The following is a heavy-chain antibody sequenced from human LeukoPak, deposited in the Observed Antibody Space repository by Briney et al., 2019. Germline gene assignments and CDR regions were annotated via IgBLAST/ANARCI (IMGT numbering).Heavy chain of an antibody. CDR3: AKQPRSSSWYVPHWFYP. V-gene: IGHV3-48*03. J-gene: IGHJ5*02. D-gene: IGHD6-13*01. CDR1: GFTFSSYE. CDR2: ISSSGSTI. Sequence: GGSLRLSCAASGFTFSSYEMNWVRQAPGKGLEWVSYISSSGSTIYYADSVKGRFTISRDNAKNSLYLQMNSLRAEDTAVYYCAKQPRSSSWYVPHWFYPWGQGTLVTVSS.